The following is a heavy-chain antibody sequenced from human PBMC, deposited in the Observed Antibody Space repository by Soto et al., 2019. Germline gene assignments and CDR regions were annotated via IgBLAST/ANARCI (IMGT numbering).Heavy chain of an antibody. Sequence: QVHLLKSGPGLVKPSQTLSLTCSVSGDSISTVNYFWAWIRQPPGQALEYIGYIYKSTTTYYNPSFESRVAISLDTSKSQFSLNVTSVTAAVTAVYFCARGRYCLTGRCFPNWFDAWGQGTLVTVSS. CDR2: IYKSTTT. CDR1: GDSISTVNYF. V-gene: IGHV4-30-4*01. D-gene: IGHD2-15*01. J-gene: IGHJ5*02. CDR3: ARGRYCLTGRCFPNWFDA.